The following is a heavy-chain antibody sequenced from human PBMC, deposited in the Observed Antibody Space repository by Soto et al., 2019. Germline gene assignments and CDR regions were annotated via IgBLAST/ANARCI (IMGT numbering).Heavy chain of an antibody. CDR2: IIPILGIA. J-gene: IGHJ4*02. Sequence: QVQLVQSGAEVKKPGSSVKVSCKASGGTFSSYTISWVRQAPGQGLEWMGRIIPILGIANYAQNFQGRVTITADKSTSTAYMELSSLRSEDTAVYYCARDNIEYNWNDADPYYFDYWGQGTLVTVSS. V-gene: IGHV1-69*08. D-gene: IGHD1-1*01. CDR1: GGTFSSYT. CDR3: ARDNIEYNWNDADPYYFDY.